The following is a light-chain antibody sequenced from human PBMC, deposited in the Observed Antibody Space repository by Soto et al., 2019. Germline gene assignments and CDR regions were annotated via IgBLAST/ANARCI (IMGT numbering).Light chain of an antibody. V-gene: IGLV2-14*03. Sequence: QSALTQPTSVSGSPGQSITISCTGNHNDIGTYDYVSWYQQHPGRAPRLLIYGVTTRPSGISDRFSASKSGLTASLTISGLQPAYAAVDQCTSSTSDRIYVFAPVTQLTVL. CDR3: TSSTSDRIYV. J-gene: IGLJ1*01. CDR1: HNDIGTYDY. CDR2: GVT.